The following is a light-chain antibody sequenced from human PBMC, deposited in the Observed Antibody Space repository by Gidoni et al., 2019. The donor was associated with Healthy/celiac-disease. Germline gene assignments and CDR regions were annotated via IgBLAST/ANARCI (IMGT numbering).Light chain of an antibody. CDR1: QSISSY. CDR2: AAS. CDR3: QQSYSTSWT. Sequence: DIQMTQPPSSLSASVGDRVTITCRASQSISSYLNWYQQKPGKAPKLLIYAASSLQSGVPSRFSGSGSGTEFTLTISSLQPEDFATYYCQQSYSTSWTFGQGTKVEIK. J-gene: IGKJ1*01. V-gene: IGKV1-39*01.